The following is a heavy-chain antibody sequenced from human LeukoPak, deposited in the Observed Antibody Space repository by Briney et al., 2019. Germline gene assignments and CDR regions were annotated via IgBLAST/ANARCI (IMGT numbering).Heavy chain of an antibody. Sequence: PGGSLRLSCAASGFTFSSYAMHWVRQAPGKGLEYVSAISSNGGSTYYANSVKGRFTISRDNSKNTLYLQMGSLRAEDMAVYYCARGQWGATVGHYYYGMDVWGQGTTVTVSS. CDR3: ARGQWGATVGHYYYGMDV. J-gene: IGHJ6*02. V-gene: IGHV3-64*01. CDR1: GFTFSSYA. D-gene: IGHD1-26*01. CDR2: ISSNGGST.